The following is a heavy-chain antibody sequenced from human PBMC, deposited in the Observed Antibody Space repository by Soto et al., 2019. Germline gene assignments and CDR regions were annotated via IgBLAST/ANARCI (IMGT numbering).Heavy chain of an antibody. CDR3: ATRIRIARPSAFDI. V-gene: IGHV1-24*01. CDR2: FDPKDGKT. Sequence: ASVKVSCKASGCTFSSYTISWVRQAPGKGLEWMGGFDPKDGKTIYAQKFQGRVTMTEDTSTDTAYMELSSLRSEDTAVYYCATRIRIARPSAFDIWGQGTMVTVSS. D-gene: IGHD6-6*01. J-gene: IGHJ3*02. CDR1: GCTFSSYT.